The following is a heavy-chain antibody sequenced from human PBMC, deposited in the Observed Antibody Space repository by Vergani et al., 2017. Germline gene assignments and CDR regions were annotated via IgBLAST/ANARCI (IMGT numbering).Heavy chain of an antibody. D-gene: IGHD3-22*01. V-gene: IGHV3-73*02. CDR2: IRSKANSYAT. J-gene: IGHJ4*02. CDR3: ANRPGETYYYDSRKDPGRYY. Sequence: EVQLVESGGGLVQPGGSLKLSCAASGFTFSGSAMHWVRQASGKGLEWVGRIRSKANSYATAYAASVKGRFTISRDNSKNTLYLQMNSLRAEDTAVYYCANRPGETYYYDSRKDPGRYYWGQGTLVTVSS. CDR1: GFTFSGSA.